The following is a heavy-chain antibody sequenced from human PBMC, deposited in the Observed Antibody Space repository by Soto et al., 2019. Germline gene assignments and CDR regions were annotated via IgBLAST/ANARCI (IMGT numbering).Heavy chain of an antibody. D-gene: IGHD4-17*01. V-gene: IGHV1-69*02. J-gene: IGHJ6*03. Sequence: QVQLVQSGAEVKKPGSSVKVSCKASGGTFSSYTISWVRQAPGQGLEWMGRIIPILGIANYAQKFQGRVTITADKSTSTAYMELSSLRSEDTAVYYCARDDDFPNPPGYYYYYMDVRGKGTTVTVTS. CDR2: IIPILGIA. CDR1: GGTFSSYT. CDR3: ARDDDFPNPPGYYYYYMDV.